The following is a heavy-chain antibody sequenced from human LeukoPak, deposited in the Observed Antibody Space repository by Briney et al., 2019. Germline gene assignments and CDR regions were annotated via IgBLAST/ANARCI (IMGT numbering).Heavy chain of an antibody. CDR2: INHSGST. CDR3: ARAGRFLELLSHYYDSTGDAFDI. J-gene: IGHJ3*02. D-gene: IGHD3-3*01. CDR1: GGSFSGYY. V-gene: IGHV4-34*01. Sequence: PSETLSLTCAVYGGSFSGYYWSWIRQPPGKGLEWIGEINHSGSTNYNPSLKSRVTISVDTSKNQFSLKLSSVTAADTTVYYCARAGRFLELLSHYYDSTGDAFDIWGQGTMVTVSS.